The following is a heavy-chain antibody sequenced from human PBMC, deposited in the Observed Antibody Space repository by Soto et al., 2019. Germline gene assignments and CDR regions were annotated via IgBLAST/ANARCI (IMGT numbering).Heavy chain of an antibody. CDR1: VGSISSYY. CDR2: IYYSGST. CDR3: ARDEEEGSYFDY. J-gene: IGHJ4*02. D-gene: IGHD1-26*01. Sequence: SETLSLTCTVSVGSISSYYWSWIRQPPGKGLEWIGHIYYSGSTFYNPSLKSRFTISVDTSKNQFSLKLSSVTAADTAVYYCARDEEEGSYFDYWGQGTLVTVSS. V-gene: IGHV4-59*01.